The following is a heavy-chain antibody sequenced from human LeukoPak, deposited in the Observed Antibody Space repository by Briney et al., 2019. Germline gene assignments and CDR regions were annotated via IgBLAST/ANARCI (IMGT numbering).Heavy chain of an antibody. J-gene: IGHJ6*04. D-gene: IGHD3-3*01. Sequence: PSETLSLTCTVSGGSISSYYWSWIRQPPGTGLEWIGYIYYSGSTNYNPSLKSRVTISVDTSKNQFSLKLSTVTAADTAVYYCARDLWSGYYTGMDVWGKGTTVTVSS. V-gene: IGHV4-59*01. CDR3: ARDLWSGYYTGMDV. CDR2: IYYSGST. CDR1: GGSISSYY.